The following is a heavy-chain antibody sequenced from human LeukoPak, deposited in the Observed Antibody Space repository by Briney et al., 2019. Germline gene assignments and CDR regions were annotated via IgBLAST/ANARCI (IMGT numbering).Heavy chain of an antibody. CDR2: ISGRGVST. J-gene: IGHJ4*02. CDR3: ASPPTVTTFDS. CDR1: GFTFSNYG. D-gene: IGHD4-11*01. V-gene: IGHV3-23*01. Sequence: GGSLRLSCAASGFTFSNYGMNWVRQAPGKGLEWVSGISGRGVSTYYADSLKGRFTVSRDNPKNTVFLQMNSLRADDTAVYYCASPPTVTTFDSWGQGTLVTVSS.